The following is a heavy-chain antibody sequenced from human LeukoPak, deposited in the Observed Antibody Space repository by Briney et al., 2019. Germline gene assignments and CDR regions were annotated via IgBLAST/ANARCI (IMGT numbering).Heavy chain of an antibody. Sequence: ASVKVSCKASGYTFTGYYMHWVRQAPGQGLEWMGWINPNSGGTNYAQKFQGRVTMTRDMSTSTVYMELSSLRSEDTAVYYCARDRYCSGGSCLNLRPRYYYYYYYMDVWGKGTTVTVSS. CDR3: ARDRYCSGGSCLNLRPRYYYYYYYMDV. CDR1: GYTFTGYY. V-gene: IGHV1-2*02. J-gene: IGHJ6*03. CDR2: INPNSGGT. D-gene: IGHD2-15*01.